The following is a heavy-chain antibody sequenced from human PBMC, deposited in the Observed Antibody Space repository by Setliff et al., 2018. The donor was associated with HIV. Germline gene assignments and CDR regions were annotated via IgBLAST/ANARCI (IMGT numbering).Heavy chain of an antibody. CDR2: VSAYDGKA. J-gene: IGHJ5*02. CDR3: AKCSEMLGTPATTSGYYCGWFDP. Sequence: ASVKVSCKASGYSFTTYGISWVRQAPGQGLEWMGWVSAYDGKALYAQKFQGRVTMTTDTSTSTAYMDLRGLRSDDTAVYYCAKCSEMLGTPATTSGYYCGWFDPWGQGTLVTSPQ. D-gene: IGHD3-22*01. V-gene: IGHV1-18*01. CDR1: GYSFTTYG.